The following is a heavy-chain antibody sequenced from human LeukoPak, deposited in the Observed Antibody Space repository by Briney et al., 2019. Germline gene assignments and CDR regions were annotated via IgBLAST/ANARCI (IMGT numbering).Heavy chain of an antibody. Sequence: ASVKVSCKASGYTFIGYYMHWVRQAPGQGLEWMGWINPNSGGTNFAQKFQGRVTMTRDTSIRTAYMELSSLRSDDTAVYYCARDLILYYDSSGYATFDHWGQGTLVTVSS. CDR2: INPNSGGT. CDR1: GYTFIGYY. V-gene: IGHV1-2*02. CDR3: ARDLILYYDSSGYATFDH. J-gene: IGHJ4*02. D-gene: IGHD3-22*01.